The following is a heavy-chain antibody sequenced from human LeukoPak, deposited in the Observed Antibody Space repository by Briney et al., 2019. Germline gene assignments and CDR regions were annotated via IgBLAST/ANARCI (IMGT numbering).Heavy chain of an antibody. V-gene: IGHV4-4*07. CDR3: ARGAGRDTGEAFDI. D-gene: IGHD1-14*01. Sequence: SETLSLTCTVAGGSMNHYFWSWIRQPAGKWLEWIGRVYYSGSTEYNPSLNSRATMSVDTSNNQFSLDLSPLTAADTAVYYCARGAGRDTGEAFDIWGQGTVVTVSS. J-gene: IGHJ3*02. CDR1: GGSMNHYF. CDR2: VYYSGST.